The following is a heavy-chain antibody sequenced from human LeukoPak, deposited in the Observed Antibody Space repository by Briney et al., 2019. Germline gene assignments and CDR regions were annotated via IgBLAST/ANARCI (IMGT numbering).Heavy chain of an antibody. CDR3: ARHSENNWFDP. CDR1: GGSISSYY. V-gene: IGHV4-59*08. Sequence: SETLSLTCTVSGGSISSYYWSWIRQPPGKGLEWIGYIYYSGSTNYNPSLKSRVTISVDTSKNQFSLKLSSVTAADAAVYYCARHSENNWFDPWGQGTLVTVSS. CDR2: IYYSGST. J-gene: IGHJ5*02.